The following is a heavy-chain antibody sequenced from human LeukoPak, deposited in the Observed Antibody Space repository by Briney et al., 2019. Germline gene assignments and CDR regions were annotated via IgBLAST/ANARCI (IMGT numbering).Heavy chain of an antibody. CDR1: GFSISSYA. J-gene: IGHJ6*02. D-gene: IGHD6-13*01. CDR3: ARRPWSAAGYNGMDV. V-gene: IGHV3-23*01. CDR2: ISGSGGNT. Sequence: GGSLRLSCAASGFSISSYAMNWVRQAPGKGLEWVSIISGSGGNTYYADSVKGRFTISRDNSKNTLYLQMNSLRGEDTAVYYCARRPWSAAGYNGMDVWGQGTTVTVSS.